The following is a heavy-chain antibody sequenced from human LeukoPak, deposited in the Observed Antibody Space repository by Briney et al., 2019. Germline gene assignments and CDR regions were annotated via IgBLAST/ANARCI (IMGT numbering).Heavy chain of an antibody. CDR3: VREGLYCSNGVCYRAAFDY. CDR1: GFTFSSYW. J-gene: IGHJ4*02. CDR2: ISGDETNT. V-gene: IGHV3-74*01. Sequence: GGSLRLSCAASGFTFSSYWMHWVRQAPGEGPVWVSRISGDETNTAYADSVKGRFTISRDTAKNTLYLQMNRLRAEDTAVYYCVREGLYCSNGVCYRAAFDYWGQGALVTVSS. D-gene: IGHD2-8*01.